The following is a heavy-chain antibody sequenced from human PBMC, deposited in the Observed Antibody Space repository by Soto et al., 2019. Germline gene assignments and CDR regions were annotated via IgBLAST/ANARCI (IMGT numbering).Heavy chain of an antibody. J-gene: IGHJ4*02. CDR1: GYSISSCYY. CDR2: IYHSGST. Sequence: SETLSLTCAVSGYSISSCYYWGWIRQRPGKGLEWIGSIYHSGSTYYNPSLKSRVTISVDTSKNQFSLKLSSVTAADTAVYYCARGGVTTKLDYWGQGTLVHRLL. CDR3: ARGGVTTKLDY. D-gene: IGHD3-16*01. V-gene: IGHV4-38-2*01.